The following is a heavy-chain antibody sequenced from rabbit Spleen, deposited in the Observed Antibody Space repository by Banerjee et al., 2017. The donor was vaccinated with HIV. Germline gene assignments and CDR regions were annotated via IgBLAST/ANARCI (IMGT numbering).Heavy chain of an antibody. D-gene: IGHD4-1*01. CDR1: GFSFSPAYY. J-gene: IGHJ4*01. CDR2: IPTDSSSYT. Sequence: QSLEESRGGLVKPGGTLTLNCTASGFSFSPAYYMCWVRQAPGKGLEWTACIPTDSSSYTYYANWAKGRFTISKTSSTTVTLQMTSLTVADTATYFCARDLAGVIGWNFSVWGPGTLVTVS. V-gene: IGHV1S40*01. CDR3: ARDLAGVIGWNFSV.